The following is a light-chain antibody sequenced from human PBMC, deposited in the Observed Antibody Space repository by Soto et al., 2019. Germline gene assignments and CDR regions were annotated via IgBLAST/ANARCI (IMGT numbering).Light chain of an antibody. CDR1: SSNIGAGYD. J-gene: IGLJ2*01. CDR2: GNS. V-gene: IGLV1-40*01. CDR3: QSYDSSLSGSE. Sequence: VLTQPTSVSGAPGQRVTISCTGSSSNIGAGYDVHWYQQLPGTAPKLLIYGNSNRPSGVPDRFSGSKSGTSASLAITGLQAEDEADYYCQSYDSSLSGSEFGGGTKLTVL.